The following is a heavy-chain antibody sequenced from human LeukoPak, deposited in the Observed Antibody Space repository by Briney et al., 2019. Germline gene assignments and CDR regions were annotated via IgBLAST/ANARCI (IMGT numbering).Heavy chain of an antibody. CDR3: ARGGVMKGYYGSGRRYGMDV. D-gene: IGHD3-10*01. J-gene: IGHJ6*02. CDR1: GGTFSSYA. V-gene: IGHV1-69*01. Sequence: GASVKVSCKAFGGTFSSYAISWVRQAPGQGLEWMGGIIPIFGTANYAQKFQGRVTITADESTSTAYMELSSLRSEDTAVYYCARGGVMKGYYGSGRRYGMDVWGQGTTVTVSS. CDR2: IIPIFGTA.